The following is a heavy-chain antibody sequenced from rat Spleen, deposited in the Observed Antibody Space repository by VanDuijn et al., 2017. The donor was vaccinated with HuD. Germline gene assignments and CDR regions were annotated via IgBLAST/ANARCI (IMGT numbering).Heavy chain of an antibody. Sequence: EVQLVESGGGLVQPGRSLKLSCVASGFTFNNYWMTWIRQAPGKGLEWVASITNTGGGNTYYRDSVKGRFTISRDNAKSTLYLQMNSLRSEDTATYYCTRGDYGGNWFAYWGQGTLVTVSS. J-gene: IGHJ3*01. V-gene: IGHV5-31*01. D-gene: IGHD1-11*01. CDR1: GFTFNNYW. CDR2: ITNTGGGNT. CDR3: TRGDYGGNWFAY.